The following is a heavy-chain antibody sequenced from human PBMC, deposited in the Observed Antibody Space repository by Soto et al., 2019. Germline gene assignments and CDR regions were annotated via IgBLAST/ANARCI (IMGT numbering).Heavy chain of an antibody. Sequence: EVQLLESGGGLVQPGGSLGLSCAASGFTFSRYDMSLVRQAPGKGLEYVSSISVTGSGTYYADAVKGRFTIYRDNSKNTLYLQMNSLRVEDTAVYYCASTTTTKSGDYWGQGTMVTVSS. CDR2: ISVTGSGT. CDR1: GFTFSRYD. CDR3: ASTTTTKSGDY. J-gene: IGHJ4*02. V-gene: IGHV3-23*01. D-gene: IGHD4-17*01.